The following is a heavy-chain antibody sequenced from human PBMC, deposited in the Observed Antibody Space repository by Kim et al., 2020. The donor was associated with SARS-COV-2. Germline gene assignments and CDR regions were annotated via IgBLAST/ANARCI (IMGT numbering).Heavy chain of an antibody. D-gene: IGHD3-22*01. CDR2: ISGSGGST. Sequence: GGSLRLSCAASGFTFSSYAMSWVRQAPGKGLEWVSTISGSGGSTYYADSVKGRFTISRDNSKNALYVQMNSLRDEDTAVYYCAKGQYYDGNLNWFDAWGQGTLVTVSS. CDR3: AKGQYYDGNLNWFDA. CDR1: GFTFSSYA. J-gene: IGHJ5*02. V-gene: IGHV3-23*01.